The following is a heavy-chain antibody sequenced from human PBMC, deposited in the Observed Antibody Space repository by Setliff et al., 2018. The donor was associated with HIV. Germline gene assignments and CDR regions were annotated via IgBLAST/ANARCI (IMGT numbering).Heavy chain of an antibody. V-gene: IGHV1-24*01. D-gene: IGHD2-8*01. CDR2: LEPEDNEI. CDR3: ARTEEWWRPFDY. J-gene: IGHJ4*02. Sequence: ASVKVSCKVSGYTLSELSIHWVRQAPGKGLEWMGGLEPEDNEILYAQKFQGRVTLTADTSSDTAYMELRSLESEDTGMYYCARTEEWWRPFDYWGQGTLVTVSS. CDR1: GYTLSELS.